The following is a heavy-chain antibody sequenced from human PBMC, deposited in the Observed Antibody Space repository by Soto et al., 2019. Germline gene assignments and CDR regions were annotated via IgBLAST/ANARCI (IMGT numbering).Heavy chain of an antibody. J-gene: IGHJ6*02. CDR1: GFTFSSYS. V-gene: IGHV3-48*02. Sequence: GGSLRLSCAASGFTFSSYSMNWVRQAPGKGLEWVSYISSSSSTIYYADSVKGRFTISRDNAKNSLYLQMNSLRDEDTAVYYCARRGWPPQKGTNYYGMDVWGQGTTVTVSS. CDR3: ARRGWPPQKGTNYYGMDV. CDR2: ISSSSSTI. D-gene: IGHD2-15*01.